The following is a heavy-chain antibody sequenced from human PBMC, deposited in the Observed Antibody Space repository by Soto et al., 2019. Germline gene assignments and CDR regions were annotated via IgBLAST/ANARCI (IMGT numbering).Heavy chain of an antibody. V-gene: IGHV1-69*01. J-gene: IGHJ5*02. CDR2: IIPIFGTA. CDR3: VRETRNDALNCFVP. CDR1: GGTFSSYA. Sequence: QVQLVQSGAEVKKPGSSVKVSCKASGGTFSSYAISWVRQAPGQGLEWMGGIIPIFGTANYAQKFQGRVTITAVESTSTAYMELSSLRSEDTAVYYCVRETRNDALNCFVPWGRGTVVTVSS. D-gene: IGHD1-1*01.